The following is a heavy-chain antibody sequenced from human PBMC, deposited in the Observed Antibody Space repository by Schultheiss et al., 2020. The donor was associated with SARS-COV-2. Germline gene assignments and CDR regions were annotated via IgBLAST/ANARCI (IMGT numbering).Heavy chain of an antibody. CDR3: ARVPVAYYDFWSGITYGMDV. J-gene: IGHJ6*02. CDR1: GGSVSSGSYY. V-gene: IGHV4-39*07. CDR2: INHSGST. Sequence: SETLSLTCTVSGGSVSSGSYYWSWIRQPPGKGLEWIGEINHSGSTNYNPSLKSRVTISVDTSKNQFSLKLSSVTAADTAVYYCARVPVAYYDFWSGITYGMDVWGQGTTVTVSS. D-gene: IGHD3-3*01.